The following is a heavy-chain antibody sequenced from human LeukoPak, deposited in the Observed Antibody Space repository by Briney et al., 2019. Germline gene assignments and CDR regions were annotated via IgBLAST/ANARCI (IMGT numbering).Heavy chain of an antibody. CDR3: ARDGAAGDFDY. CDR2: IYSGGST. CDR1: GFTVSSNY. V-gene: IGHV3-53*01. J-gene: IGHJ4*02. Sequence: PGGSLRLSCAASGFTVSSNYMSWVRQAPGKGLEWVSVIYSGGSTYYADSIKGRFTISRDNSKNTLYLQMNSLRAEDTAVYYCARDGAAGDFDYWGQGTLVTVSS. D-gene: IGHD3-16*01.